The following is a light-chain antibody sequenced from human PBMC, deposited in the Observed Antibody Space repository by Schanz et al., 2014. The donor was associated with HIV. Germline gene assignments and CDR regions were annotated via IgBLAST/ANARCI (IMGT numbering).Light chain of an antibody. CDR3: CSYSRSGTPHYV. V-gene: IGLV2-18*02. CDR1: SSDIGTYNR. Sequence: QSALTQPPSVSGSPGQSVTISCTGTSSDIGTYNRVSWYQQSPGTAPKLLIYEVSDRPSGIPDRFSGSKSGNTASLTISGLQAEDEADYYCCSYSRSGTPHYVFGTGTKLTVL. CDR2: EVS. J-gene: IGLJ1*01.